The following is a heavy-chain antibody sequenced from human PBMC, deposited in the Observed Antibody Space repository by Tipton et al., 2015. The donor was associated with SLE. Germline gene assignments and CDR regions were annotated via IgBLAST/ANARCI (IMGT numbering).Heavy chain of an antibody. V-gene: IGHV4-61*02. CDR1: GDSMNSGVYY. CDR3: AREGISYCGGDCHGSFDY. J-gene: IGHJ4*02. D-gene: IGHD2-21*01. Sequence: TVSLTCTVSGDSMNSGVYYWSWLRQPAGKGLGWIGRIFSSGNTIYNPSLKSRVTISEDTSKNQFSLRLSSVTAADTAVYYCAREGISYCGGDCHGSFDYWGQGSLVTVSS. CDR2: IFSSGNT.